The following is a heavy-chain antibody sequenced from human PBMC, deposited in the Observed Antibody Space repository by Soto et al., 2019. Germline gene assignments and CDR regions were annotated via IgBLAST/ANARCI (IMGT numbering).Heavy chain of an antibody. CDR2: VSGSGGST. CDR1: GFTFSSYA. D-gene: IGHD6-13*01. V-gene: IGHV3-23*01. Sequence: EVQLLESGGGLVQPGGSLRLSCAASGFTFSSYAMSWVRQAPGKGLEWVSAVSGSGGSTYYADSVKGRFTISRDNSKNPLYLQMNSVRAEDRAVYYCAKAWAADSSCWDPFDYWGQGTLVTVSS. CDR3: AKAWAADSSCWDPFDY. J-gene: IGHJ4*02.